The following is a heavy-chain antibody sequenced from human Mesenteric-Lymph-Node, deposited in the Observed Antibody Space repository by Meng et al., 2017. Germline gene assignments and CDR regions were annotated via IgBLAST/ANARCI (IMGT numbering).Heavy chain of an antibody. Sequence: GGSLRLSCAASGFTFSNYWMTWVRQAPGKGLEWVANIKQDGSEKYYVDSVKGRFTISRDNAKNSLYLQMNSLRAEDTAVYYCVRDKDGYNYWGQGTLVTVSS. D-gene: IGHD5-24*01. J-gene: IGHJ4*02. CDR1: GFTFSNYW. CDR2: IKQDGSEK. CDR3: VRDKDGYNY. V-gene: IGHV3-7*01.